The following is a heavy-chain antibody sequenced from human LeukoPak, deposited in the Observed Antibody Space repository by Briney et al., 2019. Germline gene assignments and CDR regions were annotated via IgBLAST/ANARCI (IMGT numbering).Heavy chain of an antibody. J-gene: IGHJ3*01. CDR1: GFTFSSHW. D-gene: IGHD3-10*01. V-gene: IGHV3-74*01. CDR3: ARDRTDDVGRNYHPMFDL. Sequence: GGSLRLSCAASGFTFSSHWMHWVRQVPGRGPVWVSRISFDGSNTIYADSVKGRFTISRDNAKNTLHLQMSSMRAEDTALYYCARDRTDDVGRNYHPMFDLWGQGTMVTVSS. CDR2: ISFDGSNT.